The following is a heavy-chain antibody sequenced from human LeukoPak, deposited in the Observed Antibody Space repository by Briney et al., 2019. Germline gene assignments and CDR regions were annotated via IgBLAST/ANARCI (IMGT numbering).Heavy chain of an antibody. Sequence: GGSLRLSCAASAFTVSSYSMNWVRQAPGEGLEWVSSISSISSHIYYADSVKGRFTISRDNAKNSLYLQMNSLRAEDTAVYYCAREFWGPIAVAGSRGAFDIWGQGTMVTVSS. CDR1: AFTVSSYS. CDR3: AREFWGPIAVAGSRGAFDI. CDR2: ISSISSHI. D-gene: IGHD6-19*01. V-gene: IGHV3-21*01. J-gene: IGHJ3*02.